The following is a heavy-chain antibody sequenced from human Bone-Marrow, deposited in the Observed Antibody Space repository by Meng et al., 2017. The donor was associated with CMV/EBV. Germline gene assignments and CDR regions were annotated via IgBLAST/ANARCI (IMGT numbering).Heavy chain of an antibody. CDR3: ARDMNFDWYFHPRNDY. CDR1: GFTFSSYE. CDR2: ISSSGSTI. J-gene: IGHJ4*02. V-gene: IGHV3-48*03. Sequence: GGSLRLSCAASGFTFSSYEMNWVRQAPGKGLEWVSYISSSGSTIYYADSVKGRFTISRDNAKNSLYLQMNSLRAEDTAVYYCARDMNFDWYFHPRNDYWGQGTLVTVSS. D-gene: IGHD3-9*01.